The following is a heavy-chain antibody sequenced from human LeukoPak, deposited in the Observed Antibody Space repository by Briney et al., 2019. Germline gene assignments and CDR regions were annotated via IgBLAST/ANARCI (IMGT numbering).Heavy chain of an antibody. Sequence: PLETLSLTCTVSGGSISSTNYYWSWVRQPPGKGLEWIGYISYSGSDYYNPSLKSRVILSVDTSENQFSLKLSSVTAADTAVYFCARDIAGKDAFDIWGQGTMVTVSS. V-gene: IGHV4-30-4*01. J-gene: IGHJ3*02. CDR2: ISYSGSD. CDR1: GGSISSTNYY. CDR3: ARDIAGKDAFDI. D-gene: IGHD2-15*01.